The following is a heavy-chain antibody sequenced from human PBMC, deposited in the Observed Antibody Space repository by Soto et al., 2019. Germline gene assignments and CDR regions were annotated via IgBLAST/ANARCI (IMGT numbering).Heavy chain of an antibody. CDR3: ARDRKVPAARHYFGMDV. Sequence: HPGGSLRLSCAASGFTFSSYWMSWVRQAPGKGLEWVANIKQDGSEKYYVDSVKGRFTISRDNAKNSLYLQMNSLRAEDTAVYYCARDRKVPAARHYFGMDVWGQGTTVTVSS. D-gene: IGHD2-2*01. CDR2: IKQDGSEK. CDR1: GFTFSSYW. J-gene: IGHJ6*02. V-gene: IGHV3-7*03.